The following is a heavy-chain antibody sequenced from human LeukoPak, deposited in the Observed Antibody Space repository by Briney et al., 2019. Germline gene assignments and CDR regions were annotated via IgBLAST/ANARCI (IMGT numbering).Heavy chain of an antibody. CDR3: AGGRGYSGYGDY. V-gene: IGHV4-59*01. J-gene: IGHJ4*02. Sequence: PSETLSLTCTVSGGSISNYYYNWIRQPPGKGLEWIGNLYYSGRTNYNPSLKSRVTISLDMSKNQFSLKLSSVTAADTAVYYCAGGRGYSGYGDYWSQGTLVTVSS. CDR2: LYYSGRT. CDR1: GGSISNYY. D-gene: IGHD5-12*01.